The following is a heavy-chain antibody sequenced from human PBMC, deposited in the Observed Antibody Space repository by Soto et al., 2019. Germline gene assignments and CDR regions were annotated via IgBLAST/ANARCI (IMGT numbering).Heavy chain of an antibody. CDR3: TTDDYYDSSGYYPKTTYYYYGMDV. CDR1: GFTFSNAW. CDR2: IKSKTDGGTT. D-gene: IGHD3-22*01. Sequence: GGSLRLSCAASGFTFSNAWMNWVRQAPGKGLEWVGRIKSKTDGGTTDYAAPVKGRFTISRDDSKNTLYLQMNSLKTEDTAVYYCTTDDYYDSSGYYPKTTYYYYGMDVWGQGTTVTV. V-gene: IGHV3-15*07. J-gene: IGHJ6*02.